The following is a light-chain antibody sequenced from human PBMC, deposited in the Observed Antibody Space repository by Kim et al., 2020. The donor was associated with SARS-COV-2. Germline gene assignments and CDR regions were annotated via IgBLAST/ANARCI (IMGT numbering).Light chain of an antibody. J-gene: IGKJ1*01. CDR3: QQYHSIPWT. CDR2: WAS. V-gene: IGKV4-1*01. Sequence: IVMTQSPDSLAVSLGERATINCKSSQSVLYSSDDKTYFAWYQQKPGQPPKLLIYWASTRESGVPDRFSGSGSGTDFTLTISSLQAEDVAVYYCQQYHSIPWTFGQVTKVDIK. CDR1: QSVLYSSDDKTY.